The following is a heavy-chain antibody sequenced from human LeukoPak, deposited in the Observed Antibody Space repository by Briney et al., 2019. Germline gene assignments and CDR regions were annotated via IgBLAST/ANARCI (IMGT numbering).Heavy chain of an antibody. CDR2: INHRGST. CDR1: GGSFSGSY. D-gene: IGHD4/OR15-4a*01. Sequence: SETLSLTCAVYGGSFSGSYWSWIRQPPGKGLEWIGEINHRGSTNYNPSLKSRVTISVDTSKNQFSLKLSSVTAADTAVYYCARVMDTGYGGKLLGYYYYMDVWGKGTTVTVSS. J-gene: IGHJ6*03. CDR3: ARVMDTGYGGKLLGYYYYMDV. V-gene: IGHV4-34*01.